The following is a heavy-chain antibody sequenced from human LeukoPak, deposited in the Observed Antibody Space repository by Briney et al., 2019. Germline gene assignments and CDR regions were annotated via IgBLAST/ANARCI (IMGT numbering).Heavy chain of an antibody. V-gene: IGHV1-8*01. CDR1: GYTFTSYD. Sequence: ASVKVSCKASGYTFTSYDINWVRQATGQGLEWMGWMNPNSGNTGYAQKFQGRVTMTRNTSISTAYMELSSLRSEDTAVYYCARGLRFSLPPYYYYYYMDVWGKGTTVTISS. CDR3: ARGLRFSLPPYYYYYYMDV. J-gene: IGHJ6*03. CDR2: MNPNSGNT. D-gene: IGHD3-16*01.